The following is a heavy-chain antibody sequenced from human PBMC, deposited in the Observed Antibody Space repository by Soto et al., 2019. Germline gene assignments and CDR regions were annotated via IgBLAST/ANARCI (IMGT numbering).Heavy chain of an antibody. V-gene: IGHV1-69*08. CDR1: GGNFSSYT. Sequence: QVQLVQSGAEVKKAGSSVKVSCKASGGNFSSYTISWVRQAPGQGLEWMGRIIAILGIANYAQKFQGRVTITADKSTSIAYRELSSVRSEETAVYYCARDWGAGGENYWGQGTLVTVSS. CDR3: ARDWGAGGENY. CDR2: IIAILGIA. J-gene: IGHJ4*02. D-gene: IGHD3-16*01.